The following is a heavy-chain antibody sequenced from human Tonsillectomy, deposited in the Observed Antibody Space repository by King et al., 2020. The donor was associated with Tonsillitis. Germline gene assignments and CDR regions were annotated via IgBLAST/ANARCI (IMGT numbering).Heavy chain of an antibody. J-gene: IGHJ3*02. V-gene: IGHV4-59*01. D-gene: IGHD5-24*01. Sequence: QLQESGPGLVKPSETLSLTCTVSGGSISSYYWSWIRQPPGKGLEWIGYIYYSGNTNYNPSLKSRVTISVDTSKNQFSLKLSSVTAADTAVYYCARYSRDGYNYDAFDIWGQGTMVTVSS. CDR3: ARYSRDGYNYDAFDI. CDR1: GGSISSYY. CDR2: IYYSGNT.